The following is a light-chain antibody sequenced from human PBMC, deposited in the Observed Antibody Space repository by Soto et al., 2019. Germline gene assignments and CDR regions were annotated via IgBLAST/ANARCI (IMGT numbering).Light chain of an antibody. CDR3: QQYNSAPNT. CDR2: SAS. CDR1: QDIIYY. V-gene: IGKV1-27*01. J-gene: IGKJ2*01. Sequence: DIRMTQSPSSLSAFVGDTVTITCRASQDIIYYLAWYQQKPGKIPKLLIHSASTLQTGVQSRFSGTGSGTVFTLTINNLQPEDVATYYCQQYNSAPNTFGQGSRLEIK.